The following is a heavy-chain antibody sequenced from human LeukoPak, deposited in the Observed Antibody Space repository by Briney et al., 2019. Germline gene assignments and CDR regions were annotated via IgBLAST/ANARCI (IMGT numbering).Heavy chain of an antibody. CDR3: ARDITIFGDYGMDV. CDR1: GFTFSTYA. V-gene: IGHV3-23*01. J-gene: IGHJ6*02. Sequence: GGSLRLSCAVSGFTFSTYAMSWVRQAPGKGLEWVSSISGSGGSTFYADSVKGRFTISRDNSKNTLYLQMNSLRAEDTAMYYCARDITIFGDYGMDVWGQGTTVTVSS. D-gene: IGHD3-3*01. CDR2: ISGSGGST.